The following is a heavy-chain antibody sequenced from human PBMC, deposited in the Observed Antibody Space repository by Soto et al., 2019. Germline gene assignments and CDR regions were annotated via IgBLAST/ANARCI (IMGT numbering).Heavy chain of an antibody. J-gene: IGHJ4*02. CDR1: GGFISSYY. CDR2: IYYSGST. V-gene: IGHV4-59*01. D-gene: IGHD6-6*01. Sequence: ETLSLTCTVSGGFISSYYWSWIRQPPGEGLEWIGYIYYSGSTNYEPSLKSRVTISVETSKNQFSLKLSSVTAADTAVYYCASARENSRSLEIDYWGQGTLVTVSS. CDR3: ASARENSRSLEIDY.